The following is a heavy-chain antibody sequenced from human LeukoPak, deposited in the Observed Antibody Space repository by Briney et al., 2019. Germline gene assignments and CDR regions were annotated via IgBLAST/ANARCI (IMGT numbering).Heavy chain of an antibody. CDR2: IYYSGST. CDR3: ARGRIAVAGSRYYYYYGMDV. J-gene: IGHJ6*02. CDR1: GGSISSYY. D-gene: IGHD6-19*01. Sequence: PSETLSLTCTVSGGSISSYYWSWIRQPPGKGLEWIGYIYYSGSTNYNPSLKSRVTISVDTSKNQFSLKLSSATAADTAVYYCARGRIAVAGSRYYYYYGMDVWGQGTTVTVSS. V-gene: IGHV4-59*01.